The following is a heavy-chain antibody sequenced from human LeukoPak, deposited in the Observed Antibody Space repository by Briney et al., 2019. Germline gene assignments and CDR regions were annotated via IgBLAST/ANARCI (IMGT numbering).Heavy chain of an antibody. CDR2: IIPIFGIA. CDR3: AREYSRGWYWFDP. J-gene: IGHJ5*02. Sequence: GSSVKVSCKASGGTFSSYAISWVRQAPGQGLEWMGRIIPIFGIANYAQKFQGRVTITADKSTSTAYMELSSLRSEDTAVYYCAREYSRGWYWFDPWGQGTLVTVSS. CDR1: GGTFSSYA. D-gene: IGHD6-19*01. V-gene: IGHV1-69*04.